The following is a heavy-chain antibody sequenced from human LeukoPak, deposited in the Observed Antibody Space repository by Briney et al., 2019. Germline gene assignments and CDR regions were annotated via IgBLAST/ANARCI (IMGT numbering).Heavy chain of an antibody. CDR2: IYTSGST. CDR3: ARSYSSSWYYYYYYMDV. Sequence: SETLSLTCTVSGGSISSYYWSWIRQPPGKGLKWIGYIYTSGSTNYNPSLKSRVTISVDTSKNQFSLTLSSVTAADTAVYYCARSYSSSWYYYYYYMDVWGKGTTVTVSS. J-gene: IGHJ6*03. CDR1: GGSISSYY. V-gene: IGHV4-4*09. D-gene: IGHD6-13*01.